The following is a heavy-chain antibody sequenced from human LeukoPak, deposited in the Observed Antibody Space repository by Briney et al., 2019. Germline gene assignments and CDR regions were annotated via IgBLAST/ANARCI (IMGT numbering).Heavy chain of an antibody. CDR3: ARGLVYARAIDP. D-gene: IGHD2-8*01. V-gene: IGHV4-34*01. J-gene: IGHJ5*02. CDR1: GGSFSGYY. Sequence: SETLSLTCTVYGGSFSGYYWSWIRQPPGKGLEWIGEINHSGSTNYNPSLKSRVTISVDTSKNQFSLKLSSVTAADTAAYYCARGLVYARAIDPWGQGTLVTVSS. CDR2: INHSGST.